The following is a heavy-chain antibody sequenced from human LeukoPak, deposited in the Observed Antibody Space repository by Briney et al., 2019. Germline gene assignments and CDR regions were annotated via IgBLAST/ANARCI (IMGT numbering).Heavy chain of an antibody. CDR1: GGSISSGDYY. Sequence: PSETLSLTCTVSGGSISSGDYYWSWIRQPPGKGLEWIGYIYYSGSTYYNPSLKSRVTISVDTSKNQFSLKLSSVTAADTAVYYCARARRYYDFWSGFDYRGQGTLVTVSS. CDR3: ARARRYYDFWSGFDY. J-gene: IGHJ4*02. CDR2: IYYSGST. V-gene: IGHV4-30-4*08. D-gene: IGHD3-3*01.